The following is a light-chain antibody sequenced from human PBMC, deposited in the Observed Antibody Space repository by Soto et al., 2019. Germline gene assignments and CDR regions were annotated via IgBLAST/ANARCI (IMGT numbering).Light chain of an antibody. CDR3: SSFAGSNNFPYV. J-gene: IGLJ1*01. Sequence: QSALTQPPSASGSPGQSVTISCTGTSSDVVAYDYVSWYQQHPGKAPKLMIYEINKRPSGVPDRFSGSKSGNTASLTVSGLQAEDAADYYCSSFAGSNNFPYVFGTGTKLTVL. CDR2: EIN. CDR1: SSDVVAYDY. V-gene: IGLV2-8*01.